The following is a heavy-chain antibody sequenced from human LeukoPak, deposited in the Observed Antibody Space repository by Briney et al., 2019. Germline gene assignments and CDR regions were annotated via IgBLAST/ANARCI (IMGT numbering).Heavy chain of an antibody. Sequence: GRSLRLSCAASGFTFSNDGMHWVRQAPGRGLEWVALISYDGSDKHYADSVKGRFTVSRDNSKNTLYLQMNSLSRDDTAVYYCVGVGGYDSSGFLDYWDQGTLVTVSS. CDR2: ISYDGSDK. CDR1: GFTFSNDG. CDR3: VGVGGYDSSGFLDY. D-gene: IGHD3-22*01. J-gene: IGHJ4*02. V-gene: IGHV3-30*03.